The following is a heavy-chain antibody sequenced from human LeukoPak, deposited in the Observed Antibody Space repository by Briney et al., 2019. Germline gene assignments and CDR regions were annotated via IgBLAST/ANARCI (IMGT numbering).Heavy chain of an antibody. V-gene: IGHV4-59*01. D-gene: IGHD3-22*01. J-gene: IGHJ4*02. CDR1: GGSISTYY. CDR2: IYYSGST. CDR3: ARYGKGMSSGYYSLFDY. Sequence: SETLSLTCTVSGGSISTYYWNWIRQPPGKGLEWIGYIYYSGSTNYNPSLKSRVTISVDTSKNQFSLNLSSVTAADTAVYYCARYGKGMSSGYYSLFDYWGQGTLVTVSS.